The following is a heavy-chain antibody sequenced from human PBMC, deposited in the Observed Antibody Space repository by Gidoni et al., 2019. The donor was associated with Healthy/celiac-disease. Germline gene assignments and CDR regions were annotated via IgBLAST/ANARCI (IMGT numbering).Heavy chain of an antibody. CDR1: GGSISSVGYY. V-gene: IGHV4-31*03. CDR2: IYYSGST. Sequence: QVQLQESGPGLVKPSQTLSLTCTVSGGSISSVGYYWSWIRQHPGKGLEWIGYIYYSGSTYYNPSRKSRVTISVDTSKNQFSLKLSSVTAADTAVYYCAREHVGGAFDIWGQGTMVTVSS. CDR3: AREHVGGAFDI. D-gene: IGHD3-16*01. J-gene: IGHJ3*02.